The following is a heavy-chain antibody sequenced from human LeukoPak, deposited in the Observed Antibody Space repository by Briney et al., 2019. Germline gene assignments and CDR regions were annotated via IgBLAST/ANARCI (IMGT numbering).Heavy chain of an antibody. CDR2: ISGISTYI. Sequence: PGGSLRLSCAASGFAFSSYHMNWVRQAPGKGLEWVSSISGISTYIYYADSLQGRFTISRDSAKNSLYLQMNSLRAEDTAVYYCARSGSGSSMDVWGQGTTVTVSS. V-gene: IGHV3-21*01. CDR1: GFAFSSYH. J-gene: IGHJ6*02. D-gene: IGHD3-10*01. CDR3: ARSGSGSSMDV.